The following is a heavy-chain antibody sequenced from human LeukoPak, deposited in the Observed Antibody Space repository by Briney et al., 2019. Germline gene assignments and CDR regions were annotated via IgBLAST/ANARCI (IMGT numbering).Heavy chain of an antibody. V-gene: IGHV3-33*01. CDR3: ARDKGDYYDSSGYYPTYYFDY. CDR1: GFTFSSYG. CDR2: IWYDGSNK. Sequence: GGSLRLSCEATGFTFSSYGMHWVRQAPGKGLEWVAFIWYDGSNKYYVDSVKGRFTISRDNSKNTLYLQMNSLRAEDTAAYYCARDKGDYYDSSGYYPTYYFDYWGQGTLVTVCS. J-gene: IGHJ4*02. D-gene: IGHD3-22*01.